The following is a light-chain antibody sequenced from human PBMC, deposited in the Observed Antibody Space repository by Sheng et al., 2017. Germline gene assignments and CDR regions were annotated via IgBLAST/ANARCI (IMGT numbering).Light chain of an antibody. CDR1: QTISRS. CDR2: GAS. J-gene: IGKJ5*01. CDR3: QQYGSSPPIT. V-gene: IGKV3-20*01. Sequence: EILLTQSPATLSLSPGDGATFSCRASQTISRSLAWYQQKPGQAPRLLIYGASTRATGIPDRFSGSGSGTDFTLTISRLEPEDFAVYYCQQYGSSPPITFGQGTRLEIK.